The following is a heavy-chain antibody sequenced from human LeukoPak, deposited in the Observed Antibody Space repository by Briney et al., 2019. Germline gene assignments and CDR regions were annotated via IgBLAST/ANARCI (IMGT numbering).Heavy chain of an antibody. D-gene: IGHD6-19*01. CDR3: ARQWLVQARNRHLEPYYYYYGMDV. Sequence: QPLSLTCAIPGDRASSDTACWSWIRHPPSRGIEWLGRTYNRSTWNIDYALSVKSRIPMNRDTSQNKCCLQLNSVTREDTAVYYCARQWLVQARNRHLEPYYYYYGMDVWGQGTTVTVSS. CDR1: GDRASSDTAC. J-gene: IGHJ6*02. CDR2: TYNRSTWNI. V-gene: IGHV6-1*01.